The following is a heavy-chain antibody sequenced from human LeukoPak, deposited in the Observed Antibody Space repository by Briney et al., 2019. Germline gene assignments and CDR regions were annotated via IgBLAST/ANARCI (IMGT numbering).Heavy chain of an antibody. V-gene: IGHV4-34*01. CDR1: GGSFSGYY. J-gene: IGHJ5*02. Sequence: PSETLSLTCAVYGGSFSGYYWSWIRQPPGKGLEWIGEINHSGSTNYNPSLKSRVTISVDTSKNQFSLKLSSVTAADTAVYYCARGPNIVVVVAATLTSPYNWFDPWGQGTLVTVSS. CDR3: ARGPNIVVVVAATLTSPYNWFDP. CDR2: INHSGST. D-gene: IGHD2-15*01.